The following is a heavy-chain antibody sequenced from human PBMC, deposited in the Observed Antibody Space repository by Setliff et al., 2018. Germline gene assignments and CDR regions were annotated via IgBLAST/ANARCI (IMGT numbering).Heavy chain of an antibody. D-gene: IGHD5-12*01. V-gene: IGHV1-18*01. J-gene: IGHJ3*01. CDR2: ISPYSGSA. Sequence: ASVKVSCKVSGYDFRGHGINLVRQAPGQGPEWMGWISPYSGSASYAEKVQDRVTMTADTSTNTAYLEVRSLRSDDTAIYYCARSSRSGYYHQRDSFDLWGQGTRVTVSS. CDR1: GYDFRGHG. CDR3: ARSSRSGYYHQRDSFDL.